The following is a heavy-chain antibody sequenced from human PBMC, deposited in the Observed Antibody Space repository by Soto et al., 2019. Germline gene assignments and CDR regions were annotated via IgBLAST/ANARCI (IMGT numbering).Heavy chain of an antibody. J-gene: IGHJ6*02. CDR2: IYYSGST. V-gene: IGHV4-31*03. D-gene: IGHD3-10*01. CDR3: ARGFGEQLAYYYGMDV. Sequence: PSETLSLTCTVSGGSISSGGYYWSWIRQHPGKGLEWIGYIYYSGSTYYNPSLKSRVTISVDTSKNQFSLKLSSVTAADTAVYYCARGFGEQLAYYYGMDVWGQGTTVTVSS. CDR1: GGSISSGGYY.